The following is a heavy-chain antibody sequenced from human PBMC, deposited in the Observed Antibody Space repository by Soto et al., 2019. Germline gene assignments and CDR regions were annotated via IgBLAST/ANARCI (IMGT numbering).Heavy chain of an antibody. J-gene: IGHJ6*02. D-gene: IGHD6-19*01. V-gene: IGHV4-4*02. CDR3: AKLPGIAVALERGYYYYGMDV. CDR1: GGSISSSNW. Sequence: QVQLQESGPGLVKPSGTLSLTCAVSGGSISSSNWWSWVRQPPGKGLEWIGEIYHSGSTNYNPSLKSRVTISVDKAKNQFSLKLSSVTAADTAVYYCAKLPGIAVALERGYYYYGMDVWGQGTTVTVSS. CDR2: IYHSGST.